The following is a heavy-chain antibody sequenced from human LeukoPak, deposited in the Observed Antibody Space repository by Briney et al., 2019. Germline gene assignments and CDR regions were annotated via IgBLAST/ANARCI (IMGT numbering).Heavy chain of an antibody. V-gene: IGHV3-23*01. Sequence: GGSLRLSCAASGVTFSNYAMSWVRQAPGKGLEWVSVISGSSGSTYYADAVTGRFTISRDNSKNTLYLQMDSLRAEDTAMYYCAKDIVVVPAARDAFDIWGQGTMVTVSS. CDR2: ISGSSGST. CDR1: GVTFSNYA. J-gene: IGHJ3*02. CDR3: AKDIVVVPAARDAFDI. D-gene: IGHD2-2*01.